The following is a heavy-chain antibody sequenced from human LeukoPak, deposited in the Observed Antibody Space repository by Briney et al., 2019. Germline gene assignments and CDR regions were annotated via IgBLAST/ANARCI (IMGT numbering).Heavy chain of an antibody. J-gene: IGHJ4*02. CDR3: AKAGSSSWSYYFDY. Sequence: GGSLRLSCAASGFTFSKYAMSWVRRAPGKGLEWVSAISGSGGSTYYADSVKGRFTISRDNSKNTLYLQMNSLRAEDTAVYYCAKAGSSSWSYYFDYWGQGTLVTVSS. CDR1: GFTFSKYA. D-gene: IGHD6-13*01. CDR2: ISGSGGST. V-gene: IGHV3-23*01.